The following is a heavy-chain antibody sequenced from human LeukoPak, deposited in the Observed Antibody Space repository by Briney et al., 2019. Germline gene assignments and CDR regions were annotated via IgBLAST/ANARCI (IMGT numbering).Heavy chain of an antibody. J-gene: IGHJ4*02. Sequence: SETLSLTCGVSGGSIDSTNYWRWVRQAPGRGLEWIGEIAHDGTRNYNSSLGSRVAMSFDRANNYFSLSLTAVTAADTAVYYCARGGTYYYDSCGYFPFDYWGQGTLVTVSS. CDR3: ARGGTYYYDSCGYFPFDY. V-gene: IGHV4-4*02. D-gene: IGHD3-22*01. CDR2: IAHDGTR. CDR1: GGSIDSTNY.